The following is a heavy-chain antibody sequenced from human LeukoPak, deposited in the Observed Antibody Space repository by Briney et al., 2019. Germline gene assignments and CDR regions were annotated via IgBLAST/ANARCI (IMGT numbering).Heavy chain of an antibody. CDR3: AREKVDAFDI. V-gene: IGHV4-59*01. CDR1: GGSISSYY. J-gene: IGHJ3*02. Sequence: SETLSLTCTVSGGSISSYYWSWIRQPPGKGLEWIGYIYYSGSTNYNPSLKSRDTISVDTSKNQFSLKLSSVTAADTAVYYCAREKVDAFDIWGQGTMVTVSS. CDR2: IYYSGST.